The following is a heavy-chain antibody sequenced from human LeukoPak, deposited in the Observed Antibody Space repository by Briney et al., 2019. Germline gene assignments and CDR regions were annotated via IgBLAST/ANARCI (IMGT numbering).Heavy chain of an antibody. Sequence: GGSLRLSCAASGITLSNYWMHWVRQAPGKGLVWVSRINSDGSSTTYADSVKGRFTISRDNAKNTLYLQMNSLRAEDTAVYYCARGGPYSSSLIDYWGQGTLVTVSS. CDR1: GITLSNYW. D-gene: IGHD6-13*01. CDR2: INSDGSST. CDR3: ARGGPYSSSLIDY. J-gene: IGHJ4*02. V-gene: IGHV3-74*01.